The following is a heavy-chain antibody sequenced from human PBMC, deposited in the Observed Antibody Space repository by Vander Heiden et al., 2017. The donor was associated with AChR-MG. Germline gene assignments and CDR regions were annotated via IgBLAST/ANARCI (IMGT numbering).Heavy chain of an antibody. CDR3: AKDITAMVTYYYYGMDV. CDR1: GLTSGAYA. D-gene: IGHD5-18*01. J-gene: IGHJ6*02. Sequence: EVQLVESGGGLVQPGRPLRPSCSASGLTSGAYAIHWVRQAPGKVLEWVSGISWNSGSIGYADPVKGRFTISRDNAKNSLYLQMNSLRAEDTALYYCAKDITAMVTYYYYGMDVWGQGTTVTVSS. CDR2: ISWNSGSI. V-gene: IGHV3-9*02.